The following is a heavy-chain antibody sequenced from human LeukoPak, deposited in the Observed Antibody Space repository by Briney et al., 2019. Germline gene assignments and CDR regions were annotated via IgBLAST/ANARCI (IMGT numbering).Heavy chain of an antibody. D-gene: IGHD6-19*01. J-gene: IGHJ6*02. CDR2: IYTSGST. V-gene: IGHV4-4*07. CDR3: ARAPIAVAGNYYYYGMDV. Sequence: SGTLSLTCTGSGGSIRSYYWSWIRQPAGKGLEWIGRIYTSGSTNYNPSLKSRVTMSVDTSKNQFSLKLSSVTAADTAVYYCARAPIAVAGNYYYYGMDVWGQGTTVTVSS. CDR1: GGSIRSYY.